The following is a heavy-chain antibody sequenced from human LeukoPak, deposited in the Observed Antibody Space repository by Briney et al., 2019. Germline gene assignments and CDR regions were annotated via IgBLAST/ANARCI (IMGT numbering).Heavy chain of an antibody. CDR3: ARHDEPGYGSGSYNWFDP. Sequence: SETLSLTCTVSGGSTRISNYFWSWIRQPAGKGLEWIGRVHSSGTTNYNPSLKGRVTISIDTSKNQYSLKLTSVTAADTAVYYCARHDEPGYGSGSYNWFDPWGQGTLVTVSS. CDR1: GGSTRISNYF. D-gene: IGHD3-10*01. CDR2: VHSSGTT. V-gene: IGHV4-61*02. J-gene: IGHJ5*02.